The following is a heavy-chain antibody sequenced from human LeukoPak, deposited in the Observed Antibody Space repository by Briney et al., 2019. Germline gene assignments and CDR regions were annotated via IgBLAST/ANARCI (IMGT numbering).Heavy chain of an antibody. D-gene: IGHD5-18*01. CDR2: IKPDGTTK. V-gene: IGHV3-7*01. CDR1: GFPFSSYS. CDR3: ANPGGYSSGSGYALDI. Sequence: GGSLRLSCAASGFPFSSYSMTWVRQAPGKGLEWVANIKPDGTTKFYVDSVKGRFTISRDNAKNSLYLQMISLRAEDTGLYYCANPGGYSSGSGYALDIWGQGTMVTVSS. J-gene: IGHJ3*02.